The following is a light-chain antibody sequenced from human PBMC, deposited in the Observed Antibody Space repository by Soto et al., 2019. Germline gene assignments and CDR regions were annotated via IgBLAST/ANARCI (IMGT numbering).Light chain of an antibody. J-gene: IGKJ5*01. CDR2: AAS. CDR1: QGISND. V-gene: IGKV1-17*01. CDR3: LQHNSYPIT. Sequence: EIQMTQSPASLSASVGDRVTITCRASQGISNDLGWYQQKPGKAPKRLIYAASSLQSGVPSRFSGSGSVTEFTLTISSLQSEDFATYYCLQHNSYPITFGQGTRLEIK.